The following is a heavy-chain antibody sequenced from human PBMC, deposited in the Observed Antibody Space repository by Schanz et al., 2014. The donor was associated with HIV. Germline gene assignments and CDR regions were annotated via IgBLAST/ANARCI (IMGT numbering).Heavy chain of an antibody. CDR2: KSYDGSNK. CDR3: AKGLRQWLVLGVSDY. V-gene: IGHV3-30*18. D-gene: IGHD6-19*01. CDR1: GLTLSSYG. Sequence: QVQLVESGGGVVQPGRSLRLSCAASGLTLSSYGMHWVRQAPGKGREGGAFKSYDGSNKYYADSVKGRFTIARDNSKNTLYLQMNSLRAEDTAVYYCAKGLRQWLVLGVSDYWGQGTLVTVSS. J-gene: IGHJ4*02.